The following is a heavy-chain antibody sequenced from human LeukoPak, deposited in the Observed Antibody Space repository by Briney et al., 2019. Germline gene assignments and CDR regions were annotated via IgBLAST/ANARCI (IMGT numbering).Heavy chain of an antibody. V-gene: IGHV4-34*01. CDR3: ARGSPGYDFWSGYFYYGMDV. J-gene: IGHJ6*02. D-gene: IGHD3-3*01. CDR2: INHSGST. CDR1: GGSFSGYY. Sequence: SETLSLTCVVYGGSFSGYYWSWIRQPPGKGLEWIGEINHSGSTNYNPSLKSRVTISVDTSKNQFSLKLSSVTAADTAVYYCARGSPGYDFWSGYFYYGMDVWGQGTTVTVSS.